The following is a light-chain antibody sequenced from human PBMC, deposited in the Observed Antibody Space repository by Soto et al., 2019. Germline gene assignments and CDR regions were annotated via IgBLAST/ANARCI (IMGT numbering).Light chain of an antibody. J-gene: IGLJ1*01. CDR1: SSVIGRYDY. V-gene: IGLV2-14*03. CDR3: SSYTSSNSIV. CDR2: DVY. Sequence: QSVLTQPASVSGSPGQSIAISCTGTSSVIGRYDYVSWYQQHPGKAPKFIIYDVYSRPSGVSNRFSGSKSGNTASLTISGLQPEDEADYFCSSYTSSNSIVFGTGTKVTVL.